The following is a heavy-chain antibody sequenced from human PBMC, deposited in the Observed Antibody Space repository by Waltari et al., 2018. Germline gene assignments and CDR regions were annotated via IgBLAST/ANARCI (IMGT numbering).Heavy chain of an antibody. CDR1: GYSISSGYY. CDR3: ARQGLYDFWSGYYSY. J-gene: IGHJ4*02. V-gene: IGHV4-38-2*01. D-gene: IGHD3-3*01. CDR2: IYHSGST. Sequence: QVQLQESGPGLVKPSETLSLTCAVSGYSISSGYYWGWIRQPPGKGLEWIGSIYHSGSTYYNPSLKSRVTISVDTSKNQCSLKLSSVTAADTAVYYCARQGLYDFWSGYYSYWGQGTLVTVSS.